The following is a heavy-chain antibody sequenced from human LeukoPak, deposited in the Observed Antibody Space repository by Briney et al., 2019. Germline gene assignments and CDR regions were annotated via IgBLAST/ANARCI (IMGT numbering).Heavy chain of an antibody. J-gene: IGHJ6*02. CDR2: IYYSGST. CDR3: ARSRYSGSYYYYYGMDV. Sequence: SETLSLTCTVSGGSISSYYWSWIRQFPGKGLEWIGYIYYSGSTNYNPSLKSRVTISVDTSKNQFSLKLSSVTAADTAVYYCARSRYSGSYYYYYGMDVWGQGTTVTVSS. D-gene: IGHD1-26*01. CDR1: GGSISSYY. V-gene: IGHV4-59*01.